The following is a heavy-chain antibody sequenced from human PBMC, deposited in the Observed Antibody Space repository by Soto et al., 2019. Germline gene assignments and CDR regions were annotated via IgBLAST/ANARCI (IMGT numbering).Heavy chain of an antibody. CDR3: AAHSGSFYYGMDV. CDR1: GYSFTSYW. Sequence: HGESLKISCNASGYSFTSYWIGWVRQMPGKGLEWMGIIYPGDSDTRYSPSFQGQVTISADKSISTAYLQWSSLKASDTAMYYCAAHSGSFYYGMDVWGPGTKVTVSS. CDR2: IYPGDSDT. D-gene: IGHD1-26*01. V-gene: IGHV5-51*01. J-gene: IGHJ6*02.